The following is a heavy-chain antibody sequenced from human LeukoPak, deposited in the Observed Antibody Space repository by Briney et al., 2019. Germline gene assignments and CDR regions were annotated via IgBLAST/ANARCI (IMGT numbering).Heavy chain of an antibody. J-gene: IGHJ6*03. CDR1: GFTFDDYA. CDR3: ARGDTMVRGVIAYYYYYMDV. V-gene: IGHV3-9*01. D-gene: IGHD3-10*01. Sequence: GGSLRLSCAASGFTFDDYAMHWVRQAPGKGLEWVSGISWNSGSIGYADSVKGRFTISRDNAKNSLYLQMNSLRSENTAVYYCARGDTMVRGVIAYYYYYMDVWGKGTTVTISS. CDR2: ISWNSGSI.